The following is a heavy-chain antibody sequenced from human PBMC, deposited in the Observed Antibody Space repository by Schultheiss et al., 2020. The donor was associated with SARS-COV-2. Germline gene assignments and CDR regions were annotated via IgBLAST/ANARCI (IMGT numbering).Heavy chain of an antibody. CDR3: ARTTLRFLEWLPLPFDY. J-gene: IGHJ4*02. Sequence: ASVKVSCKASGYTFTSYGISWVRQAPGQGLEWMGWISAYNGNTNYAQKLQGRVTMTRDTSISTAYMELRSLRSDDTAVYYCARTTLRFLEWLPLPFDYWGQGTLVTVSS. D-gene: IGHD3-3*01. CDR2: ISAYNGNT. V-gene: IGHV1-18*01. CDR1: GYTFTSYG.